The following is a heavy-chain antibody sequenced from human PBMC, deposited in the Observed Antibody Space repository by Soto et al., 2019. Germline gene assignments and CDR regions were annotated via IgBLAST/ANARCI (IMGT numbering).Heavy chain of an antibody. CDR2: IIPIFGTA. V-gene: IGHV1-69*13. Sequence: SVKVSCKASGGTFSSYAISWVRQAPGQGLEWMGGIIPIFGTANYAQKFQGRVTITADESTSTAYMELSSLRSEDTAVYYCARHDCISTSCYYYYYYGMGVWGQGTTVTVSS. J-gene: IGHJ6*02. CDR1: GGTFSSYA. CDR3: ARHDCISTSCYYYYYYGMGV. D-gene: IGHD2-2*01.